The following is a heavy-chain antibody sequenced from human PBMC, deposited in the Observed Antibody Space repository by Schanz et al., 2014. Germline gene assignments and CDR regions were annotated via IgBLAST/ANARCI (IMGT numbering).Heavy chain of an antibody. J-gene: IGHJ4*02. CDR2: ITYNGGTI. V-gene: IGHV3-11*04. D-gene: IGHD1-1*01. CDR1: GFSFSDYY. CDR3: ARDRRNADLDY. Sequence: QVQLVDSGGGLVKPGGSLRLSCTASGFSFSDYYMSWIRQAPGKGLEWISYITYNGGTIYYADSVKGRFTISRDNAKNSLYLEMNSLRAEDTALYYCARDRRNADLDYWGQGTLVTVSS.